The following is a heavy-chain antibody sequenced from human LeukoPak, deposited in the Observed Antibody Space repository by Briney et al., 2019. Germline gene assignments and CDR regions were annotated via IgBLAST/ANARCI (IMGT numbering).Heavy chain of an antibody. Sequence: GGSLRLSCAASGFTFDDYAMRWVRQAPGKDREWVSGISWNSGSIGYADSVKGRFTISRDNAKNSLYLQMNSLRAEDTALYYCAKSSGWPYYFDYWGQGTLVTVSS. CDR2: ISWNSGSI. V-gene: IGHV3-9*01. J-gene: IGHJ4*02. CDR3: AKSSGWPYYFDY. D-gene: IGHD6-19*01. CDR1: GFTFDDYA.